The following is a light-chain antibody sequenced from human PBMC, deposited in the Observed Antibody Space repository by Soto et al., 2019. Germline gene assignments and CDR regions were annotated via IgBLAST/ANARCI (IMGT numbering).Light chain of an antibody. V-gene: IGKV3-20*01. J-gene: IGKJ1*01. CDR3: QQYVTSPS. Sequence: EIVATESPATLSLSPGARATLSFTARQSVSSYLAWYQQKPGQAPRLLIDGAFSRATGIPDRFSGSGSGTDFTLTIGRLEPEDFAVYYCQQYVTSPSFGQGTKVDI. CDR2: GAF. CDR1: QSVSSY.